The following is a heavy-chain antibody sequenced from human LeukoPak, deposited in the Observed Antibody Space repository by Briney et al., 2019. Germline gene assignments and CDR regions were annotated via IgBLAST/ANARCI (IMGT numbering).Heavy chain of an antibody. Sequence: SVISGGWHIYYADSLKGRFTISTDKSKNTRYLQMHRLRAEARAVYYCASGAGYNYPYYFDYWGQGTLVTVSS. CDR3: ASGAGYNYPYYFDY. V-gene: IGHV3-53*01. CDR2: ISGGWHI. D-gene: IGHD5-24*01. J-gene: IGHJ4*02.